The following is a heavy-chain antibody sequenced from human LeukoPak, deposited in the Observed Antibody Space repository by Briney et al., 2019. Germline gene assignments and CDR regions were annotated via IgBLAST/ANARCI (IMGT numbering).Heavy chain of an antibody. V-gene: IGHV4-39*01. D-gene: IGHD5-12*01. J-gene: IGHJ4*02. CDR3: ARHPRRIVATPKGGFDY. CDR1: GGSISSSSYY. Sequence: SEALSLTCTVSGGSISSSSYYWGWIRQPPGKGLEWIGSIYYSGSTYYNPSLKSRVTISVDTSKNQFSLKLSSVTAADTAVYYCARHPRRIVATPKGGFDYWGQGTLVTVSS. CDR2: IYYSGST.